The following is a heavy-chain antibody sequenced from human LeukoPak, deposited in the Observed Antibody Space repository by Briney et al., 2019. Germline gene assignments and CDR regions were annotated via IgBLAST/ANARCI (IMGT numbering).Heavy chain of an antibody. CDR1: GGSISTYY. CDR2: IYNSGST. D-gene: IGHD4/OR15-4a*01. J-gene: IGHJ4*02. Sequence: SETLSLTCIVSGGSISTYYWSWIRQPPGKGLEWIAYIYNSGSTIHNPSLKGRVTISRDTSKNHFSLKLNSVTAADTAVYYCASILYGANGFDYWGQGALVTVSS. CDR3: ASILYGANGFDY. V-gene: IGHV4-59*01.